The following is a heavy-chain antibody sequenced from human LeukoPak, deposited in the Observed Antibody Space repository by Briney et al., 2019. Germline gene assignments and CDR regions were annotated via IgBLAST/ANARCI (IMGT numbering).Heavy chain of an antibody. CDR3: ARQFDYCGSGSYYNPGHFDY. Sequence: GESLKISCKGSGYSFTSYWIGWVRQMPGRGLEWMGIIYPGDSDTRYSPSFQGQVTISADKSISTAYLQWSSLKASDTAMYYCARQFDYCGSGSYYNPGHFDYWGQGTLVTVSS. V-gene: IGHV5-51*01. J-gene: IGHJ4*02. CDR2: IYPGDSDT. D-gene: IGHD3-10*01. CDR1: GYSFTSYW.